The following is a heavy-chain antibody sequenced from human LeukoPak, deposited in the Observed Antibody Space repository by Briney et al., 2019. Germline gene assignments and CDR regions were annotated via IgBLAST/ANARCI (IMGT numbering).Heavy chain of an antibody. D-gene: IGHD1-1*01. CDR2: INPNSGGT. CDR3: ARAPAPEGTDY. V-gene: IGHV1-2*02. Sequence: ASVKVSCKASGYTFTGYYMYWVRQAPGQGLEWMGWINPNSGGTSYAQKFQGRVTMTRDTSITTDYMELSSLRSDDTAVYFCARAPAPEGTDYWGQGTLVTVSS. CDR1: GYTFTGYY. J-gene: IGHJ4*02.